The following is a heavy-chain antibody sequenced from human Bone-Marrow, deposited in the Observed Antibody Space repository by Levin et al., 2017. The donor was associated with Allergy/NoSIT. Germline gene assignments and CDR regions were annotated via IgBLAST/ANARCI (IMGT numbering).Heavy chain of an antibody. CDR2: LNPNSGNT. J-gene: IGHJ5*02. CDR3: ARGGDYDSSGYYIARHGWFDP. D-gene: IGHD3-22*01. CDR1: GYTFTTYD. Sequence: PGGSLRLSCKASGYTFTTYDINWVRQAAGQGLEWMGWLNPNSGNTGYAQKFQGRVTMTRNTSISTAYMELSSLRSEDTAVYYCARGGDYDSSGYYIARHGWFDPWGQGTLVTVSS. V-gene: IGHV1-8*01.